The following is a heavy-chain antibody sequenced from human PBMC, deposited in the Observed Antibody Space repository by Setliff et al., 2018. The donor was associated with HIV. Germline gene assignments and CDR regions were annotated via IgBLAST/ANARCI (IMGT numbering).Heavy chain of an antibody. V-gene: IGHV4-34*01. CDR1: GGALSAYY. CDR2: ISHSGST. J-gene: IGHJ4*02. Sequence: LSQTLSLTCAVYGGALSAYYWSWIRQSPGKGLEWIGEISHSGSTKYNPSLRSRVTISVDTSKNQFSLKLISVTAADTAVYYCAASGALTDWTYYWGQGALVTVSS. CDR3: AASGALTDWTYY. D-gene: IGHD3-9*01.